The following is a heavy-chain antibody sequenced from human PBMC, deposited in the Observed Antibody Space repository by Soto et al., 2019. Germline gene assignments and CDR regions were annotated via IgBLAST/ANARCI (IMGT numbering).Heavy chain of an antibody. CDR1: GFTFSSYG. CDR2: ISYDGSNK. J-gene: IGHJ5*02. CDR3: AKDVDDFWSGEHNPQFDP. V-gene: IGHV3-30*18. D-gene: IGHD3-3*01. Sequence: QVQLVESGGGVVQPGRSLRLSCAASGFTFSSYGMHWVRQAPGKGLEWVAVISYDGSNKYYADSVKGRFTISRDNSKNTLYLQMNSLRAEDTAVYYCAKDVDDFWSGEHNPQFDPWGQGTLVTVSS.